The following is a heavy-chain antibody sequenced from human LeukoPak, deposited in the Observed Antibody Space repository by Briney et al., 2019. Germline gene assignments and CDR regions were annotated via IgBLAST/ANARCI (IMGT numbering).Heavy chain of an antibody. V-gene: IGHV5-51*01. CDR2: IYPGDSDT. Sequence: GESLKISCKGSGYSFTSYWIGWVRQMPGKGLEWMGIIYPGDSDTRYSPSFQGQVTISADKSISTAYLQWSSLKASDTAMYYCARLYVVRGVIISYYFDYWGQGTLVTVSS. J-gene: IGHJ4*02. CDR1: GYSFTSYW. D-gene: IGHD3-10*01. CDR3: ARLYVVRGVIISYYFDY.